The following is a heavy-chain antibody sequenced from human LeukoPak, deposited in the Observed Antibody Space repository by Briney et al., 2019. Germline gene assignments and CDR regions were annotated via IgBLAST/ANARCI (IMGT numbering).Heavy chain of an antibody. V-gene: IGHV3-30*03. CDR3: ARSPYYYDSGGYIGELGY. Sequence: GRSLRLSCAASGFTFSSYGMHWVRQAPGKGLEWVAVISYDGSNKYYVDSVKGRFTISRDNAKNSLYLQMNSLRAEDTAVYYCARSPYYYDSGGYIGELGYWGQGTLVTVSS. J-gene: IGHJ4*02. CDR1: GFTFSSYG. D-gene: IGHD3-22*01. CDR2: ISYDGSNK.